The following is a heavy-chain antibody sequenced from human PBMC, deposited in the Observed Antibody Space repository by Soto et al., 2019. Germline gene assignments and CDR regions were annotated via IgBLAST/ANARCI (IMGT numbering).Heavy chain of an antibody. J-gene: IGHJ6*02. CDR3: ARIEAAHYYYYYYGMDV. V-gene: IGHV1-3*01. D-gene: IGHD2-15*01. CDR2: INAGNGNT. Sequence: GASVKVSCKASGYTFTSYAMHWVRQAPGQRLGWMGWINAGNGNTKYSQKFQGRVTITRDTSASTAYMELSSLRSEDTAVYYCARIEAAHYYYYYYGMDVWGQGTTVTVSS. CDR1: GYTFTSYA.